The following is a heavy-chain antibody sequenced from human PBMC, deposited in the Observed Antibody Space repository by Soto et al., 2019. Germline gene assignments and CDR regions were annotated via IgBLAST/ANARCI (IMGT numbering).Heavy chain of an antibody. CDR2: LDSGGST. D-gene: IGHD6-19*01. CDR1: GFTFSSYA. Sequence: EVQLLESGGGLVQPGGSLRLSCAASGFTFSSYAMSWVRQAPGKGLEWVSALDSGGSTFYADSVKGRFTISRDNSKNTLYLQMSSLRAEDTAVYFCAKDKDSSGWYFDYWGQGSLVTVSS. CDR3: AKDKDSSGWYFDY. J-gene: IGHJ4*02. V-gene: IGHV3-23*01.